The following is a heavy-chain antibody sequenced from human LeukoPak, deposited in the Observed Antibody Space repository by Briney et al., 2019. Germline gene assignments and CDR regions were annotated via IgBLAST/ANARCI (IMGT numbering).Heavy chain of an antibody. V-gene: IGHV4-4*07. D-gene: IGHD1-26*01. J-gene: IGHJ4*02. CDR2: IYTSGST. CDR1: GGSISSYY. Sequence: PSETLSLTCTVSGGSISSYYWSWTRQPPGKGLEWIGRIYTSGSTNYNPSLKSRVTMSVDTSNNQVSLKLSSVTAADTAVYYCGRDSGSYYLHYWGQGTLVTVSS. CDR3: GRDSGSYYLHY.